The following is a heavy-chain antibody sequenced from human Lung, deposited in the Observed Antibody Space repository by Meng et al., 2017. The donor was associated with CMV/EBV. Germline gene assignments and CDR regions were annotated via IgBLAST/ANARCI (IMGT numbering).Heavy chain of an antibody. Sequence: VRLLQSGPEVKKPGASVRVSCKASGYTFGSYGICWVRQAPGQGLEWMGWININTGNPTYAQGFTGRFVFSLDTSVSTAYLQIDSLKADDTAVYYCARGNGWRFDYWGQGTLVTVSS. CDR3: ARGNGWRFDY. D-gene: IGHD6-19*01. V-gene: IGHV7-4-1*01. CDR1: GYTFGSYG. J-gene: IGHJ4*02. CDR2: ININTGNP.